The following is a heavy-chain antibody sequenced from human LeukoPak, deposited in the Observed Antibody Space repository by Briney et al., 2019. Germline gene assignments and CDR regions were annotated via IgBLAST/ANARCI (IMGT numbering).Heavy chain of an antibody. CDR2: IKQEGSEK. V-gene: IGHV3-7*01. D-gene: IGHD3-10*01. CDR3: ARQRGSGSYSDY. Sequence: GGSLRLSCAASGFTFSSYWMSWVRQAPGKGREGVANIKQEGSEKYYVDSVKGRFTISRDNAKNSLYLQMNSLRAEDTAVYYCARQRGSGSYSDYWGQGTLVTVSS. CDR1: GFTFSSYW. J-gene: IGHJ4*02.